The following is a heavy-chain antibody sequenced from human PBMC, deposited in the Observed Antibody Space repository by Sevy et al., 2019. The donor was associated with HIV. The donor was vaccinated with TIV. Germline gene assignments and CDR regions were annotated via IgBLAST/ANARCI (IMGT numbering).Heavy chain of an antibody. Sequence: GGSLRLSCVASGFTFSNHAMARVRQAPGKGLEWVSGITGNGETTYYRDSVKGRFAISRDNSKNTLYLQMYSLRAEDTAIYFCADGYPSHEFGVWGQWTLVTVSS. V-gene: IGHV3-23*01. CDR1: GFTFSNHA. CDR3: ADGYPSHEFGV. CDR2: ITGNGETT. J-gene: IGHJ3*01. D-gene: IGHD3-16*01.